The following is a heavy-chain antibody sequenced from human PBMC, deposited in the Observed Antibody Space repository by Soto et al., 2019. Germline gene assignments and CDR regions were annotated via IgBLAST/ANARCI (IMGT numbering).Heavy chain of an antibody. J-gene: IGHJ4*02. CDR3: ARTRYCSGGSCYSDYFDY. V-gene: IGHV4-59*01. CDR2: IYYSGST. CDR1: GGSISSYY. Sequence: SETLSLTCTVSGGSISSYYWSWIRQPPGKGLEWIGYIYYSGSTNYNPSLKSRVTISVDTSKNQFSLKLSSVTAADTAVYYCARTRYCSGGSCYSDYFDYWGQGTQVTVSS. D-gene: IGHD2-15*01.